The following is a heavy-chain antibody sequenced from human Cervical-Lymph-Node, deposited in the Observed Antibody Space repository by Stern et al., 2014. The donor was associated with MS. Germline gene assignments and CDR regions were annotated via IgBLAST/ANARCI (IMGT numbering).Heavy chain of an antibody. CDR2: ISYIGST. Sequence: QVQLQESGPGLVKPSQTLSLTCTVSGASISTVGYYWNWIRQHPGKGLEWIAYISYIGSTYYNPSLKSRVSISADTSKNQFSLNLTSVTAADTALYYCARSDRLWGSFDYWGQGTLVAVSS. CDR1: GASISTVGYY. V-gene: IGHV4-31*03. J-gene: IGHJ4*02. D-gene: IGHD3-16*01. CDR3: ARSDRLWGSFDY.